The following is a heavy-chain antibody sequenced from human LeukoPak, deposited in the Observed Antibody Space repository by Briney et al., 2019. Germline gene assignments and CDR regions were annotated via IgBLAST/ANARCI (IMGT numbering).Heavy chain of an antibody. J-gene: IGHJ4*02. Sequence: SETLSLTCTVSGGSISSGSYYWSWIRQPAGKGLEWIGRIYTSGSTNYNPSLKSRVTISVDTSKNQFSLRLSSVTAADTAVYYCARVTGYMIEDYFDYWGQGTLVTVSS. CDR1: GGSISSGSYY. CDR3: ARVTGYMIEDYFDY. D-gene: IGHD3-22*01. V-gene: IGHV4-61*02. CDR2: IYTSGST.